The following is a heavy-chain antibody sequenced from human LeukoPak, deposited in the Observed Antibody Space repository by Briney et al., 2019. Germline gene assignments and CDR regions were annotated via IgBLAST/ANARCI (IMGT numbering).Heavy chain of an antibody. CDR3: ARDSIGNYYDGSGYSAFDI. V-gene: IGHV1-69*13. J-gene: IGHJ3*02. CDR1: GGTFSSYA. CDR2: IIPIFGTA. Sequence: VASVKVSCKASGGTFSSYAISWVRQAPGQGLEWMGGIIPIFGTANYAQKFQGRVTITADESTSTAYMELSSLRSEDTAVYYCARDSIGNYYDGSGYSAFDIWGQGTMVTVSS. D-gene: IGHD3-22*01.